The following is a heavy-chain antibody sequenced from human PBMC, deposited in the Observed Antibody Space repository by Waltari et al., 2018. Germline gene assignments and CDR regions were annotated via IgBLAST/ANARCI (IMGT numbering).Heavy chain of an antibody. CDR1: GYTFTGYY. Sequence: QVQLVQSGAEVKKPGASVKVSCKASGYTFTGYYMHWVRQAPGQGLEWMGWINPNRGGTNYAQKVQGRVTMTRDTSISTAYMELSRLRSDDTAVYYCARAPGRITIFGVVRDAFDIWGQGTMVTVSS. CDR2: INPNRGGT. V-gene: IGHV1-2*02. J-gene: IGHJ3*02. D-gene: IGHD3-3*01. CDR3: ARAPGRITIFGVVRDAFDI.